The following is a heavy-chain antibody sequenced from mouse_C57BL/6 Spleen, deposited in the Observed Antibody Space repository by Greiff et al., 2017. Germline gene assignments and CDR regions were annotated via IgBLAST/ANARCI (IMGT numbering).Heavy chain of an antibody. Sequence: QVQLKQPGAELVRPGSSVKLSCKASGYTFTSYWMDWVKQRPGQGLEWIGNIYPSDSETHYNQKFKDKATLTVDKSSSTAYMQLSSLTSEDSAVYYCARRRLGRFAYWGQGTLVTVSA. J-gene: IGHJ3*01. V-gene: IGHV1-61*01. CDR2: IYPSDSET. D-gene: IGHD4-1*01. CDR3: ARRRLGRFAY. CDR1: GYTFTSYW.